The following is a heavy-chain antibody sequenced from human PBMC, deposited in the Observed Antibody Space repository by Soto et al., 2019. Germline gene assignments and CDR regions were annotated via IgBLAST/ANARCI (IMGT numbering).Heavy chain of an antibody. CDR3: ARSHCTDGICYTEVIPS. D-gene: IGHD2-8*01. CDR2: INAKNGGT. CDR1: SFTFIDFY. J-gene: IGHJ4*02. V-gene: IGHV1-2*02. Sequence: QVELVQSGTEVKKPGASVKVSCEASSFTFIDFYIHRLRQAPGQGLEWMGWINAKNGGTRYAEKFQDRVTLTRDRSVRTAYLELQRLRSDDTAVYYCARSHCTDGICYTEVIPSWGQGTLVTVS.